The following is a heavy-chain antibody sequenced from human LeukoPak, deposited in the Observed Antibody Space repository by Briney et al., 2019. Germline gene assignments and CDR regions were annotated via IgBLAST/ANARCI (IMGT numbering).Heavy chain of an antibody. CDR2: IHSSGST. CDR1: GGSISGYY. V-gene: IGHV4-59*01. D-gene: IGHD1-14*01. Sequence: SETLSLTCTVSGGSISGYYWSWIRQPPGKGLEWIGYIHSSGSTNYNPSLKSRVTISVDTSKNQVSLTVSSVSAADTAIYYCARVTTVVASNWFDPWGRGTLVTVSS. J-gene: IGHJ5*02. CDR3: ARVTTVVASNWFDP.